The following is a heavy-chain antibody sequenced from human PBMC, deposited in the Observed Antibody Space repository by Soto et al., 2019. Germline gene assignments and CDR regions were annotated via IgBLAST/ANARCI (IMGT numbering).Heavy chain of an antibody. J-gene: IGHJ4*02. CDR3: ARKGSSSRFRGDDY. Sequence: ASVKVSCKASGYTFTSYAMHWVRQAPGQRLEWMGWINAGNGNTKYSQKFQGRVTITRDTSASTAYMELSSLRSEDTAVYYCARKGSSSRFRGDDYWGQGTLVTVSS. CDR1: GYTFTSYA. V-gene: IGHV1-3*01. D-gene: IGHD6-13*01. CDR2: INAGNGNT.